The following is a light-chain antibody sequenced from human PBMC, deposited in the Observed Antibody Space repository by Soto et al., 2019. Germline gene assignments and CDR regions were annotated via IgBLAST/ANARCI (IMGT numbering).Light chain of an antibody. J-gene: IGKJ5*01. Sequence: EIVLTQSPATLSLSPGERATLSCRASQSVSSYLAWYQQKPGQAPRLLIYDASNRATGIPARFSGSGSGTDFTRTISSREPEDFAVYYCQQRSNWPSITFGQGTRLEIK. CDR3: QQRSNWPSIT. CDR1: QSVSSY. CDR2: DAS. V-gene: IGKV3-11*01.